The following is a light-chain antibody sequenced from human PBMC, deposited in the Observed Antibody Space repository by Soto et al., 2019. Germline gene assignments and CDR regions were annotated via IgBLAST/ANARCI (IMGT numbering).Light chain of an antibody. CDR2: AAS. Sequence: DTPLTKSPSSLSASGGDRVSMTCRTSQGIRDDLGWYQQKPGKAPKLLIYAASTLQSGVPSRFSGSGSGTDFTLTISCLQSEDFATYYCQQYYSYPRTFGQGTKVDIK. V-gene: IGKV1-17*01. CDR1: QGIRDD. J-gene: IGKJ1*01. CDR3: QQYYSYPRT.